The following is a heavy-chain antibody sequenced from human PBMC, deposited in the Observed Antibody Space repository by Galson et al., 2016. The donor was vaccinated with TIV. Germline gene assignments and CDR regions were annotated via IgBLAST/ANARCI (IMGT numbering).Heavy chain of an antibody. J-gene: IGHJ6*03. V-gene: IGHV1-69*13. D-gene: IGHD6-19*01. Sequence: SVKVSCKASGGTFNIYAISWVRQAPEQGLEWMGGILPIFGAATYAQKFQGRVTITADESTNTAYMELSSLKSDDTAMYYCARPSSSCRGCSYYYYMDVWGKGTTVTVSS. CDR3: ARPSSSCRGCSYYYYMDV. CDR2: ILPIFGAA. CDR1: GGTFNIYA.